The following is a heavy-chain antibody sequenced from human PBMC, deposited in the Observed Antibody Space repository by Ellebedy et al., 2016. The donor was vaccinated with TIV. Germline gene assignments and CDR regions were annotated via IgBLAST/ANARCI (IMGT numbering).Heavy chain of an antibody. V-gene: IGHV5-51*01. CDR2: IYPDDSDT. J-gene: IGHJ4*02. Sequence: GESLKISCKGSGYTFSNYWIVWVRQRPGKGLEWMGTIYPDDSDTYSNPSFQGHVTISADKSISIAYLQWNSLKASDTAMYYCARGSSGSMKHFYYWGQGTLVNVSS. CDR1: GYTFSNYW. CDR3: ARGSSGSMKHFYY. D-gene: IGHD1-26*01.